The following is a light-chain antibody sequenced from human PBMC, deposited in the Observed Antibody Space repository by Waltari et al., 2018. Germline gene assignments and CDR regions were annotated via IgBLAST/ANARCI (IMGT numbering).Light chain of an antibody. Sequence: DIQMTQSPPTLSAFVGDRVTITCRASESINSWLAWYQEKPGKAPKLLIQKASNLESGVPSRFSGSGSGTEFTLTISSLQADEFATYYCQQYRINPWTFGQGTKVEI. CDR3: QQYRINPWT. J-gene: IGKJ1*01. CDR1: ESINSW. CDR2: KAS. V-gene: IGKV1-5*03.